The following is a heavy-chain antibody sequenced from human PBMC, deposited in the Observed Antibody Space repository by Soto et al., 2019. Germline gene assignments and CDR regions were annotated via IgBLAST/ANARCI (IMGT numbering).Heavy chain of an antibody. CDR1: GGSVSSGSYY. D-gene: IGHD5-18*01. CDR2: IYYSGST. CDR3: ARDPLRCSYGYMGRAFDL. J-gene: IGHJ3*01. Sequence: QLQESGPGLVKPSETLSLTCTVSGGSVSSGSYYWSWIRQPPGKGLEWIGYIYYSGSTNYNPSLKSRVTISVDTSKNHFSLKLSSVTAADTAVYYCARDPLRCSYGYMGRAFDLWGQGTMVTVSS. V-gene: IGHV4-61*03.